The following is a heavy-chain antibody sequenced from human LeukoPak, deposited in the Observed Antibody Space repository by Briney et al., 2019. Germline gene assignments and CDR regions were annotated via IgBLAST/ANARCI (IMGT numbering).Heavy chain of an antibody. D-gene: IGHD7-27*01. J-gene: IGHJ4*02. CDR1: GFTFNIFW. CDR2: IKHDGSEE. V-gene: IGHV3-7*04. Sequence: GGSLRLSCAASGFTFNIFWMSWVRQAPGKGLEWLTNIKHDGSEEYYGDSVRGRFTISRDNAKNSLILQMNSLRGEDTAVHYCARALGNSTGDYWGQGTLITVSS. CDR3: ARALGNSTGDY.